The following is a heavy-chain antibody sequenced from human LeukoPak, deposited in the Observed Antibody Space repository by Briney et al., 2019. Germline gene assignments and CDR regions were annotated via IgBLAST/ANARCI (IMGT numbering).Heavy chain of an antibody. Sequence: GGSSGLPCKAFGLKFSSYWMGRGRQVPGKGLGWVSHIDIDGSSTKVADSVKGRFTISRDNAKNTVYQQMNSLKVEDTAVYYRVRDAPEWEIPPDYWGQGTLVTVSS. V-gene: IGHV3-74*03. CDR2: IDIDGSST. J-gene: IGHJ4*02. CDR3: VRDAPEWEIPPDY. D-gene: IGHD1-26*01. CDR1: GLKFSSYW.